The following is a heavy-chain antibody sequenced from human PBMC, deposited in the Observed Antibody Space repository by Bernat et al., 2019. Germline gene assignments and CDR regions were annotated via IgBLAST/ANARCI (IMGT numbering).Heavy chain of an antibody. J-gene: IGHJ4*02. D-gene: IGHD5-12*01. V-gene: IGHV3-30*18. CDR3: AKSGDKKATRGVVWYYFDY. CDR1: GFTFSSYG. Sequence: QVQLVESGGGVVQPGRSLRLSCAASGFTFSSYGMHWVRQAPGKGLEWVAVISYDGSNKYYADSVKGRFTISRDNSKNTLYLQMNSLRAEDTAVYYCAKSGDKKATRGVVWYYFDYWGQGTLVTVSS. CDR2: ISYDGSNK.